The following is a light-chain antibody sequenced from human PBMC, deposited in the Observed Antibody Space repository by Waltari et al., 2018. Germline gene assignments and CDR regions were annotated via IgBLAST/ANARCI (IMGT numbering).Light chain of an antibody. CDR3: QQRSNWPRT. J-gene: IGKJ1*01. Sequence: EIVLTQSTATLSLSPGERATLSCRASQSVSSYLACYQQKPGQAPRLLIYDASNRATGIPARFSGSGSGTDFTLTISSLEPEDFAVYYCQQRSNWPRTFGQGTKVEIK. V-gene: IGKV3-11*01. CDR2: DAS. CDR1: QSVSSY.